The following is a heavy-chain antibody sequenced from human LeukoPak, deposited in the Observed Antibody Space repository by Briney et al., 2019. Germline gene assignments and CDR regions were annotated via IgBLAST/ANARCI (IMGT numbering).Heavy chain of an antibody. Sequence: ASVKVSFKASGYTFTSYDINWVRQATGQGLEWMGWMNPNSGNTGYAQKFQGRVTMTRNTSISTAYMELSSLRSEDTAVYYCARGRTTVTYNWFDPWGQGTLVTVSS. J-gene: IGHJ5*02. CDR3: ARGRTTVTYNWFDP. CDR2: MNPNSGNT. D-gene: IGHD4-17*01. CDR1: GYTFTSYD. V-gene: IGHV1-8*01.